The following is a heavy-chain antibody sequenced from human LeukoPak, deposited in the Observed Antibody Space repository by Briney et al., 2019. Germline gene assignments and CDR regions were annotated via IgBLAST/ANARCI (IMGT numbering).Heavy chain of an antibody. CDR1: GGTFSSYA. Sequence: SVKVSCKASGGTFSSYAISWVRQAPGQGLEWMGGIIPIFGTANYAQKFQGRVTITTDESTSTAYMELSSLRSEDTAVYYCARDYPAAGAGEFDYWAQGTLVTVSS. V-gene: IGHV1-69*05. CDR2: IIPIFGTA. J-gene: IGHJ4*02. CDR3: ARDYPAAGAGEFDY. D-gene: IGHD6-13*01.